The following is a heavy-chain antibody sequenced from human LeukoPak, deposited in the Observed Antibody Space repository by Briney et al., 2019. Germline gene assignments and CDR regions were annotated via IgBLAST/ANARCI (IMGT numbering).Heavy chain of an antibody. D-gene: IGHD3-10*01. CDR3: AKVLHYGSADY. V-gene: IGHV3-74*01. J-gene: IGHJ4*02. CDR2: INPDGSTT. CDR1: GFTFSNYW. Sequence: PGGSLRLSCAASGFTFSNYWMHWVRQDPGKGLVWVSFINPDGSTTNYADSVKGRFTISRDNAKNALYLQMNSLRAEDTAVYYCAKVLHYGSADYWGQGTLVTVSS.